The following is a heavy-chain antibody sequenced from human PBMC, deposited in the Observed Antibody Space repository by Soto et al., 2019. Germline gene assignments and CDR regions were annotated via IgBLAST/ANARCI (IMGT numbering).Heavy chain of an antibody. J-gene: IGHJ6*02. V-gene: IGHV1-18*04. CDR2: ISAYNGNT. Sequence: ASVKVSCKASGYTFTSYGISWVRQAPGQGLEWMGWISAYNGNTNYAQKLQGRVTMTTDTSTSTAYMELRSLRSDDTAVYYCARVSPVRGGWLLYYYYRIAVWAQGTTDPV. CDR3: ARVSPVRGGWLLYYYYRIAV. D-gene: IGHD3-10*01. CDR1: GYTFTSYG.